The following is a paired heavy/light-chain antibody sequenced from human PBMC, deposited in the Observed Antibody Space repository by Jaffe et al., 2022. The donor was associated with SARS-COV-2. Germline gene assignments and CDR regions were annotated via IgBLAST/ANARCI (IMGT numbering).Heavy chain of an antibody. CDR1: GFTFSSYA. V-gene: IGHV3-30-3*01. D-gene: IGHD2-15*01. Sequence: QVQLVESGGGVVQPGRSLRLSCAASGFTFSSYAMHWVRQAPGKGLEWVAVISYDGSNKYYADSVKGRFTISRDNSKNTLYLQMNSLRAEDTAVYYCAREARDIVVVVAATDYYYYGMDVWGQGTTVTVSS. J-gene: IGHJ6*02. CDR2: ISYDGSNK. CDR3: AREARDIVVVVAATDYYYYGMDV.
Light chain of an antibody. J-gene: IGKJ2*01. CDR2: AAS. CDR3: QQLNSYPL. V-gene: IGKV1-9*01. Sequence: DIQLTQSPSFLSASVGDRVTITCRASQGISSYLAWYQQKPGKAPKLLIYAASTLQSGVPSRFSGSGSGTEFTLTISSLQPEDFATYYCQQLNSYPLFGQGTKLEIK. CDR1: QGISSY.